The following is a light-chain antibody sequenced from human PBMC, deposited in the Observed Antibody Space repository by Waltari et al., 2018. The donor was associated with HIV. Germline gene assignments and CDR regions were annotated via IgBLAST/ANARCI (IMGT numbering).Light chain of an antibody. CDR2: DDD. CDR3: QVWDSGSDHV. Sequence: SYVLTQPPSISVAPGKTANITCGGNNIGNRDVHWYQQKPGQAPILVIFDDDHRPSGIPERFSGSNSDNTATLTINRVEVGDEADYYCQVWDSGSDHVFGSGTTVTVL. J-gene: IGLJ1*01. CDR1: NIGNRD. V-gene: IGLV3-21*04.